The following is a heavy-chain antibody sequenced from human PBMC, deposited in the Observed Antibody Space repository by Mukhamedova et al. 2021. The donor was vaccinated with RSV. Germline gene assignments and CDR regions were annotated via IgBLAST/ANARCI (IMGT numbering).Heavy chain of an antibody. D-gene: IGHD1-26*01. CDR2: ISGRTGGT. CDR3: AKRDSGSLRQYYFDY. J-gene: IGHJ4*02. Sequence: GLEWVSAISGRTGGTYYADSVKGRFTISRDKSTNTLYLQMNSLRAEDTAIYYCAKRDSGSLRQYYFDYWGQGTLV. V-gene: IGHV3-23*01.